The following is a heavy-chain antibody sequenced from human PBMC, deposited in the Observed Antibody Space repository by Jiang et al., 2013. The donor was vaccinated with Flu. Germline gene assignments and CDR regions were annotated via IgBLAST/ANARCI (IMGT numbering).Heavy chain of an antibody. CDR3: ARLETYWQNYYDSSGYSAPDAFDI. Sequence: LLKPSETLSLICTVSGGSISSSSYHWGWIRQPPGKGLEWIGSFYYSGSTYYNPSLKSRVTISVYTSKNQFSLKLSSVTAADTAVYYCARLETYWQNYYDSSGYSAPDAFDIWGQGTMVTVSS. CDR1: GGSISSSSYH. D-gene: IGHD3-22*01. J-gene: IGHJ3*02. CDR2: FYYSGST. V-gene: IGHV4-39*01.